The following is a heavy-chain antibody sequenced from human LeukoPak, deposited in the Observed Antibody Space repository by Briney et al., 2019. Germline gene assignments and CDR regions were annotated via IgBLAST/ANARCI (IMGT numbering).Heavy chain of an antibody. CDR1: GFTFSSYG. D-gene: IGHD3-22*01. V-gene: IGHV3-30*03. Sequence: SLRLSCAASGFTFSSYGMHWVRQAPGKGLEWVAVISYDGSNKYYADSVKGRFTISRDNSKNTLYLQMNSLRAEDTAVYYCASSYYYDSSGINDAFDIWGQGTMVTVSS. CDR3: ASSYYYDSSGINDAFDI. J-gene: IGHJ3*02. CDR2: ISYDGSNK.